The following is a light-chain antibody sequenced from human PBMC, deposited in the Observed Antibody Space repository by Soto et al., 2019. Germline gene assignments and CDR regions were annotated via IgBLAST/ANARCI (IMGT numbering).Light chain of an antibody. CDR3: SSYTDTTILGV. Sequence: QSALTQPASVSGSPGQSVTISCTGTSSDVGGYNYVSWYQQHPGKAPKLLIYEVSHRPSGVSSRFSGSKSGNTASLTISGIQAEEEADYYCSSYTDTTILGVFGGGTKLTVL. CDR2: EVS. J-gene: IGLJ2*01. V-gene: IGLV2-14*01. CDR1: SSDVGGYNY.